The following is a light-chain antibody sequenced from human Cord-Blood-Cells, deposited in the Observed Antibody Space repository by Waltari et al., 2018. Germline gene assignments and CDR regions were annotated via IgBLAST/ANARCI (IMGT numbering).Light chain of an antibody. CDR2: GAS. V-gene: IGKV3-15*01. CDR1: QSVSSN. Sequence: EIVMTQSPATLSVSPGERATLSCRASQSVSSNLAWYQQKPGQAPRLLIYGASTRANGIPGRFSGSGSGTEFTLTISSLQSEDFAVYYCQQYNNWPLTFGGGTKVEIK. CDR3: QQYNNWPLT. J-gene: IGKJ4*01.